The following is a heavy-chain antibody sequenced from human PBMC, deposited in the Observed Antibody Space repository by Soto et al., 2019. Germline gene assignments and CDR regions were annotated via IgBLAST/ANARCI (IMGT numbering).Heavy chain of an antibody. CDR3: AKDGTITIFGVVIHWFDP. Sequence: GGSLRLSCAASGFPFSSYSMSWVRQAPGKGLEWVSAISGSGGSTYYADSVKGRFTISRDNSKNTLYLQMNSLRAEDTAVYYCAKDGTITIFGVVIHWFDPWGQGTLVTVSS. J-gene: IGHJ5*02. CDR2: ISGSGGST. D-gene: IGHD3-3*01. V-gene: IGHV3-23*01. CDR1: GFPFSSYS.